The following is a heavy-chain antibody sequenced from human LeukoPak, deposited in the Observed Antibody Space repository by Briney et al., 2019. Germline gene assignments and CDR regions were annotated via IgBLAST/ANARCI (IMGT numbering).Heavy chain of an antibody. CDR2: IYPDDSDT. V-gene: IGHV5-51*01. Sequence: GGSLKISCKGSGYSFTSYWIGWVRQMPGKGLEWMGIIYPDDSDTRYSPSFQGQVTISADKSISTAYLQWSSLKASDTAMYYCARVMGAAAALYYYGMDVWGQGTTVTVSS. D-gene: IGHD6-13*01. CDR1: GYSFTSYW. J-gene: IGHJ6*02. CDR3: ARVMGAAAALYYYGMDV.